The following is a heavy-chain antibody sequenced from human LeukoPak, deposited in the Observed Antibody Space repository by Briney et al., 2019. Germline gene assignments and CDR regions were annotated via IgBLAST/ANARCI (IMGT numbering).Heavy chain of an antibody. J-gene: IGHJ4*02. CDR3: ASVNYDSSGSDY. V-gene: IGHV1-2*02. Sequence: ASVKVSCKASGYTFTGYHMHWVRQAPGQGLEWMGWINPNSGGTNYAQKFQGRVTMTRDTSISTAYMELSRLRSDDTAVYYCASVNYDSSGSDYWGQGTLVTVSS. CDR1: GYTFTGYH. CDR2: INPNSGGT. D-gene: IGHD3-22*01.